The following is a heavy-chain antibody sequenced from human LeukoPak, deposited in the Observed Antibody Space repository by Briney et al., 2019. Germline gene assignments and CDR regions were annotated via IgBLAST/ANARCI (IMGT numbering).Heavy chain of an antibody. V-gene: IGHV4-39*07. CDR1: GGSITSSSYY. CDR3: TREYGFMTTVFHAFDI. D-gene: IGHD4-17*01. J-gene: IGHJ3*02. CDR2: VYYSGNT. Sequence: PSETLSLTCTVSGGSITSSSYYWGWIRQPPGKGLAWIGSVYYSGNTYYSSSLKSRVTISVDTSKNQFSLKLSSVTAADTAIYYCTREYGFMTTVFHAFDIWGQGTMVTVSS.